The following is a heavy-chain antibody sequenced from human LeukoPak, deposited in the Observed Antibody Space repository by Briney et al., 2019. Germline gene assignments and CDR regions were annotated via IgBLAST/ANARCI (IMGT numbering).Heavy chain of an antibody. CDR1: GFSLSTSGMC. Sequence: SGPALVKPTHTLTLTCTFSGFSLSTSGMCVSWIRQPPGKALEWLARIDCDDDKYYSTSQRTRLTISKDTSKNQVVLTMTNMDPVDIATYYCARGAYYYDSSGPYYYYMDVWGKGTTVTISS. CDR2: IDCDDDK. CDR3: ARGAYYYDSSGPYYYYMDV. V-gene: IGHV2-70*11. D-gene: IGHD3-22*01. J-gene: IGHJ6*03.